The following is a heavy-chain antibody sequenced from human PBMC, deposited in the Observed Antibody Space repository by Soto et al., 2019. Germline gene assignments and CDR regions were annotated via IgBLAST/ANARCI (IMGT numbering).Heavy chain of an antibody. J-gene: IGHJ6*02. CDR1: GYTFTSYG. CDR2: ISAYNGNT. V-gene: IGHV1-18*01. D-gene: IGHD3-10*01. CDR3: ARRDYGSGSYYDHYYYGMDV. Sequence: ASVKVSCKASGYTFTSYGISWVRQAPGQGLEWMGWISAYNGNTNYAQKLQGRVTMTTDTSTSTAYMELRSLRSDDTAVYYCARRDYGSGSYYDHYYYGMDVWGQGTTVTVSS.